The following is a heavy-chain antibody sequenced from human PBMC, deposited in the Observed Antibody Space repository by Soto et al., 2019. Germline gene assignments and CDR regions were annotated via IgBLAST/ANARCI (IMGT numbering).Heavy chain of an antibody. V-gene: IGHV4-34*01. CDR3: ARGTLLRAYAFDI. D-gene: IGHD3-22*01. CDR2: INHSGST. CDR1: GGSFSGYY. J-gene: IGHJ3*02. Sequence: PSETLSLTCAVYGGSFSGYYWSWIRQPPGKGLEWIGEINHSGSTNYNPSLKSRVTISVDTSKNQFSLKLSSVTAADTAVYYCARGTLLRAYAFDIWGQGTMVTVSS.